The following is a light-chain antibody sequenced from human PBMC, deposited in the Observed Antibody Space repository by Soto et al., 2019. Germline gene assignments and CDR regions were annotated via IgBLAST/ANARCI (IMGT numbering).Light chain of an antibody. CDR3: QQYKTHSKT. J-gene: IGKJ1*01. CDR2: DVS. V-gene: IGKV1-5*01. Sequence: DIQMTQSPSTLSASVGDRVTITCRASQSISNWLAWYQQKPGKAPTLLIYDVSSLESGVPSRFSGSGSGTEFTLTISSLQADDFATYYCQQYKTHSKTFGQGSKVDI. CDR1: QSISNW.